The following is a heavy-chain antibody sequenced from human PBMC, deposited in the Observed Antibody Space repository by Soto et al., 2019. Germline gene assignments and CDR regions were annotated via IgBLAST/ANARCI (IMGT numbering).Heavy chain of an antibody. Sequence: SQTLSLTYTVSGDSISSADYYWTWIRQPPGRGLEWIAYIYKSGSSYYSPSLRSRVAISVDTSKNQFSLKLNSVTATDTAVYYCARVTSGYYLFDHWGHGTLVSVTS. D-gene: IGHD3-22*01. CDR1: GDSISSADYY. CDR3: ARVTSGYYLFDH. V-gene: IGHV4-30-4*01. CDR2: IYKSGSS. J-gene: IGHJ4*01.